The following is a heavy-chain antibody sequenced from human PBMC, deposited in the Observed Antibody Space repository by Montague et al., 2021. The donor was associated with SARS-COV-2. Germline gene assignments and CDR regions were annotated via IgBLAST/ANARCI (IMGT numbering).Heavy chain of an antibody. V-gene: IGHV3-23*01. CDR3: AKVGSSWYHGYYYGMDV. CDR2: ISGSGGST. D-gene: IGHD6-13*01. J-gene: IGHJ6*02. Sequence: SLRLSCAASGFTFSSYAMSWVRQAPGKGLEWVSAISGSGGSTYYADSVKGRFTISRDNSKNTLYLQMNSLRAEDTAVYYCAKVGSSWYHGYYYGMDVWGHGTTVTVSS. CDR1: GFTFSSYA.